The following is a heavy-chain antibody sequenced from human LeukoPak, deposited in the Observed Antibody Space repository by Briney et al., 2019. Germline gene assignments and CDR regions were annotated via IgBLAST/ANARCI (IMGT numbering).Heavy chain of an antibody. J-gene: IGHJ5*02. CDR2: ISNDSRYI. V-gene: IGHV3-21*01. Sequence: GGSLRLSCIASGFTLSRYIMNWVRQAPGKGLEWVASISNDSRYIYYSDSVKGRFTISRDNAENTVYLQTNSLRVEDTAMYYCASLSGVWDTGDKKWFDPWGQGTLVTVSS. CDR3: ASLSGVWDTGDKKWFDP. D-gene: IGHD2-8*02. CDR1: GFTLSRYI.